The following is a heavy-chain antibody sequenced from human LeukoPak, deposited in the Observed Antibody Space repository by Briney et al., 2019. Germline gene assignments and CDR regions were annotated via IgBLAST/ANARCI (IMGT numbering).Heavy chain of an antibody. V-gene: IGHV3-30*18. CDR2: ISNDGSSK. CDR1: GFTFNTYG. J-gene: IGHJ4*02. CDR3: AKAAYCTSTSCHFSGYAQRPLDS. D-gene: IGHD2-2*01. Sequence: GGSLRLSCVASGFTFNTYGMHWVRQAPGKGLEWVAGISNDGSSKDYADSVKGRFTISRDKSKNTVYLQMNILRVEDTAVYYCAKAAYCTSTSCHFSGYAQRPLDSWGQGTLVTVSS.